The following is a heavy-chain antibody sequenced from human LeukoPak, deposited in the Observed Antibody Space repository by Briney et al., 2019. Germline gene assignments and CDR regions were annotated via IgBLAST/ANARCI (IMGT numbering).Heavy chain of an antibody. Sequence: GGSLRLSCVGSGFTFRSHAMSWVRQAPEKGLEFASGIYENGGATYYADSVKGRFSISRDNSKNTLYLQMDSLRGEDTAVYYCAKDFRIGYSAHFDYWGQGALVTVSS. D-gene: IGHD2-21*01. CDR3: AKDFRIGYSAHFDY. CDR1: GFTFRSHA. CDR2: IYENGGAT. J-gene: IGHJ4*02. V-gene: IGHV3-23*01.